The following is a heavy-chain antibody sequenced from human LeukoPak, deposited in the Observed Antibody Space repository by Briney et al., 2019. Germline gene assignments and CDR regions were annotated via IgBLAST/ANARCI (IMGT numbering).Heavy chain of an antibody. Sequence: SETLSLTCTVSGDSITISNYYWVWIRQPPGKGLEWIGYMYYSGNTYYNPSLKSRVTISVDTSKNQSSLRLSSVTAADTAVYYCARLNRYCGSTSCYDYWGQGTLVTVSS. J-gene: IGHJ4*02. CDR3: ARLNRYCGSTSCYDY. CDR1: GDSITISNYY. V-gene: IGHV4-30-4*08. CDR2: MYYSGNT. D-gene: IGHD2-2*01.